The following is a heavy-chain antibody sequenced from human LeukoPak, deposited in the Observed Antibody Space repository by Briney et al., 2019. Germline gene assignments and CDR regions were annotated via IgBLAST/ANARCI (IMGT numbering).Heavy chain of an antibody. Sequence: ASVKVSCKASGGTFSSYAISWVRQAPGQGLEWMGGIIPIFGTANYAQKFQGRVTITADKSTSTAYMELSSLRSEDTAVYYCARMQDCSGGSCYRNWFDPWGQRTLVTVSS. CDR1: GGTFSSYA. J-gene: IGHJ5*02. D-gene: IGHD2-15*01. CDR3: ARMQDCSGGSCYRNWFDP. V-gene: IGHV1-69*06. CDR2: IIPIFGTA.